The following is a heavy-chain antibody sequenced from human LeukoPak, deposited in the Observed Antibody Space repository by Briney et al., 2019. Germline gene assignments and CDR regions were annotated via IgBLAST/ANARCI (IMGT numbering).Heavy chain of an antibody. V-gene: IGHV1-2*02. CDR2: INPNSGDT. J-gene: IGHJ4*02. CDR3: ARANPLYCSSTTCLFDY. D-gene: IGHD2-2*01. Sequence: ASVKVSCKASGYTFTCYYMHWVRQAPGQGVEWMGCINPNSGDTNYAQKFQGRVTMTRDTSISTAHMELSRLRSDDTAVYYCARANPLYCSSTTCLFDYWGQGTLVTVSS. CDR1: GYTFTCYY.